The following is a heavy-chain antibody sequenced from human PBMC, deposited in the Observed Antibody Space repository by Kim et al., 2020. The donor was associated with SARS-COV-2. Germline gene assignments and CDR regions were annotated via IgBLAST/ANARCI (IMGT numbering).Heavy chain of an antibody. Sequence: SLTSRVTMSVDTSKNQFSLKLSSVTAADTAVYYCARVGYSYGPAGDAFDIWGQGTMVTVSS. D-gene: IGHD5-18*01. V-gene: IGHV4-34*01. CDR3: ARVGYSYGPAGDAFDI. J-gene: IGHJ3*02.